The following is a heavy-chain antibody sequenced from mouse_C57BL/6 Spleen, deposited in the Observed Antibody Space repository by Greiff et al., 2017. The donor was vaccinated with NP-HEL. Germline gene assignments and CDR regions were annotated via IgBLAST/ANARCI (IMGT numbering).Heavy chain of an antibody. J-gene: IGHJ2*01. Sequence: EVQLQQSGPELVKPGASVKISCKASGYTFTDYYMNWVKQSHGKSLEWIGDINPNNGGTSYNQKFKGKAALTVDKSSSTAYMELRSLTSEDSAVYYCARRDGYPGYFDYWGQGTTLTVSS. V-gene: IGHV1-26*01. CDR3: ARRDGYPGYFDY. CDR2: INPNNGGT. CDR1: GYTFTDYY. D-gene: IGHD2-3*01.